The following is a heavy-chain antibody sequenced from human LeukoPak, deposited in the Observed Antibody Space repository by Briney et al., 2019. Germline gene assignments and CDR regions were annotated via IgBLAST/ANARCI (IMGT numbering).Heavy chain of an antibody. D-gene: IGHD3-10*01. CDR2: INPNSGGT. J-gene: IGHJ6*03. V-gene: IGHV1-2*02. CDR3: ARGLGVSDYYYYYMDV. CDR1: GYTFTGYY. Sequence: ASVKVSCKASGYTFTGYYMHWVRQAPGQGLEWMGWINPNSGGTNYAQKFQGRVTMTRDTSISTAYMELSRLRSDDTAVYYRARGLGVSDYYYYYMDVWGKGTTVTVSS.